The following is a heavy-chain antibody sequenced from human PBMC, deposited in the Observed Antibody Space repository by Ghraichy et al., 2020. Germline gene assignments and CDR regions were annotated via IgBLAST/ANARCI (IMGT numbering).Heavy chain of an antibody. V-gene: IGHV1-2*02. J-gene: IGHJ5*02. CDR1: GYTFTAYY. Sequence: ASVKVSCKASGYTFTAYYMHWVRQAPGQGLEWMGWIDPNNGATKYAQKFQGRVTLTRDTSISTAYMDLSSLKSDDTALYYCTRGRSVGSADHLLPFDPWGQGTLVTVSS. D-gene: IGHD2-2*01. CDR3: TRGRSVGSADHLLPFDP. CDR2: IDPNNGAT.